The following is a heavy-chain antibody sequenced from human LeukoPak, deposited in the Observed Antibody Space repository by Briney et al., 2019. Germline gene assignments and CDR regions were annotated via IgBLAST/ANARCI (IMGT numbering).Heavy chain of an antibody. CDR3: AKMRTPTAHSGDAFDI. CDR1: GFTFSSYG. V-gene: IGHV3-30*18. D-gene: IGHD4-17*01. Sequence: GGSLRLSCAASGFTFSSYGMHWVRRAPGKGLEWVAVISYDGSNKYYADSVKGRFTISRDNSKNTLNLQMNSLRAEDTAVYYCAKMRTPTAHSGDAFDIWGQGTMVTVSS. CDR2: ISYDGSNK. J-gene: IGHJ3*02.